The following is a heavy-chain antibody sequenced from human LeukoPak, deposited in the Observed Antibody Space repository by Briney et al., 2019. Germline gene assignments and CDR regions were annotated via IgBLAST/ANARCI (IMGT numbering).Heavy chain of an antibody. CDR2: ITTTGTT. CDR3: VRDVGAVRGEVYFDY. D-gene: IGHD3-10*01. CDR1: GFTFSSYG. V-gene: IGHV3-23*01. J-gene: IGHJ4*02. Sequence: GGSLRLSCAASGFTFSSYGMTWVRRAPGKGLEWVSAITTTGTTYYADSVKGRFTISRDNSKNTLYLQMNTLRAEDTAMYFCVRDVGAVRGEVYFDYWGQGTLVTVSS.